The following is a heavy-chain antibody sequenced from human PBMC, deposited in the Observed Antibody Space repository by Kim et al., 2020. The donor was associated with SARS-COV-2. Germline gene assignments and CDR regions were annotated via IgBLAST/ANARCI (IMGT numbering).Heavy chain of an antibody. D-gene: IGHD3-10*01. Sequence: GGSLRLSCAASGFTFSSYAMSWVRQAPGKGLEWVSAISGSGGSTYYADSVKGRFTISRDNSKNTLYLQMNSLRAEDTAVYYCAKDGAWYGSGSYYFDYWGQGTLVTVSS. CDR2: ISGSGGST. CDR1: GFTFSSYA. V-gene: IGHV3-23*01. CDR3: AKDGAWYGSGSYYFDY. J-gene: IGHJ4*02.